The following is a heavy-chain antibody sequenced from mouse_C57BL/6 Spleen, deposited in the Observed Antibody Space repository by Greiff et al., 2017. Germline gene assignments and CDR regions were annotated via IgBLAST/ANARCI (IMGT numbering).Heavy chain of an antibody. Sequence: EVQGVESGGGLVQPGGSLSLSCAASGFTFTDYYMSWVRQPPGKALEWLGFIRNKANGYTTEYSASVKGRFTISRDNSQSILYLQMHALRAEDSATYYCARSHYYGSSNGNYFDNWGKGTTLTVSS. J-gene: IGHJ2*01. V-gene: IGHV7-3*01. CDR1: GFTFTDYY. CDR3: ARSHYYGSSNGNYFDN. CDR2: IRNKANGYTT. D-gene: IGHD1-1*01.